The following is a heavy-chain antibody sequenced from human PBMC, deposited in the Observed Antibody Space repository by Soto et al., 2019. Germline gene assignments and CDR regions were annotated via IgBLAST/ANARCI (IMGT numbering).Heavy chain of an antibody. D-gene: IGHD5-12*01. CDR1: GFTFNTYA. CDR3: AEAISGYTAPLDY. J-gene: IGHJ4*02. V-gene: IGHV3-23*01. CDR2: ITGSGDST. Sequence: EVQLLESGGGLVQPGGSLRLSCAASGFTFNTYAMNWVRQAPGKGLEWVSVITGSGDSTYYADSVKGRFTISRDNSKNTREVQMTSLSAEDTAVYYGAEAISGYTAPLDYWGQGTGVTVSS.